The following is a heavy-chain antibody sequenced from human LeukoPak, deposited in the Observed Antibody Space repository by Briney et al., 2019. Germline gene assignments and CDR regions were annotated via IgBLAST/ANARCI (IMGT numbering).Heavy chain of an antibody. CDR3: ARGGGSYYY. CDR1: GFTFSSYA. CDR2: IKQDGSEK. D-gene: IGHD1-26*01. Sequence: GGSLRLSCISSGFTFSSYAMTWVRQAPGKGLEWVANIKQDGSEKYYVDSVKGRFTISRDNAKNSLYLQMNSLRAEDTAVYYCARGGGSYYYWGQGTLVTVSS. J-gene: IGHJ4*02. V-gene: IGHV3-7*01.